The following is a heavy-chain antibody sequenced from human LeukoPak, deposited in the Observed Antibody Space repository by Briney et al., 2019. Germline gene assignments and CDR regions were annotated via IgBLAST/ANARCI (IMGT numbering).Heavy chain of an antibody. V-gene: IGHV3-23*01. J-gene: IGHJ6*02. CDR2: ISGSGGSI. CDR3: AKDRPGEQWLVPFYYYGMDV. D-gene: IGHD6-19*01. Sequence: GGSLRLSCAASGFTFSSYAMSWVRQAPGKGLEWVSVISGSGGSIYYADSVKGRFTISRDNSKDTLYLQMNSLRAEDTAVYYCAKDRPGEQWLVPFYYYGMDVWGQGTTVTVSS. CDR1: GFTFSSYA.